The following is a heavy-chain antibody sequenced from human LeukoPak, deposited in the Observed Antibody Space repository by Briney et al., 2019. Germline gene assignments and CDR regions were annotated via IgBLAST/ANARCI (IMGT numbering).Heavy chain of an antibody. V-gene: IGHV1-2*06. CDR2: INPNSGGK. J-gene: IGHJ6*03. CDR3: ARGWCTHYMDV. CDR1: GYTFTGYY. Sequence: GASVKVSCKASGYTFTGYYIHWVRQAPGQGLEWMGRINPNSGGKNYAQKFQGRVTMTRDTAINTAYMELSRLRSDDTAVYYCARGWCTHYMDVWGKGTTVTVSS. D-gene: IGHD2-8*02.